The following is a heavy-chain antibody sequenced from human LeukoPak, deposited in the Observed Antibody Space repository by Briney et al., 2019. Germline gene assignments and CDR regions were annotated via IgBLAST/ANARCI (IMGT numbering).Heavy chain of an antibody. V-gene: IGHV3-30*04. CDR3: ARDGSGYGGLDY. D-gene: IGHD5-12*01. J-gene: IGHJ4*02. Sequence: PGGSLRLSCAASGFTFSSYAMHWVRQAPGKGLEWVAVISYDGSNKYYADSVKGRFTISRDNSKNTLYLQMNSLRAEDTAVYYCARDGSGYGGLDYWGQGTLVTVSS. CDR2: ISYDGSNK. CDR1: GFTFSSYA.